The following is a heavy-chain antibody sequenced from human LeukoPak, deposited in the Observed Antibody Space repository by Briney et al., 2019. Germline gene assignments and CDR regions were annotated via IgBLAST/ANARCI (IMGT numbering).Heavy chain of an antibody. V-gene: IGHV3-23*01. D-gene: IGHD3-10*01. J-gene: IGHJ4*02. CDR1: GFTFSTSG. Sequence: GGSLRLSCAASGFTFSTSGMTWVRQAPGKGLEWVSVISGSGDDTYYADSVKGRFTISRDNSKNTLYLQMNSLRAEDTAVYYCAKSGFGELWAFDYWGQGTLVTVSS. CDR2: ISGSGDDT. CDR3: AKSGFGELWAFDY.